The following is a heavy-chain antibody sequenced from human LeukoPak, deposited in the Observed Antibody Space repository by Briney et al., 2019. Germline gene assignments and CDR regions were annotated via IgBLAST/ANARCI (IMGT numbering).Heavy chain of an antibody. V-gene: IGHV3-7*01. D-gene: IGHD6-13*01. J-gene: IGHJ4*02. CDR2: IKQDGSEK. CDR3: AREWQGGIAAAGTRIEGDY. CDR1: GFSVSGYW. Sequence: GGSLRLSCAVSGFSVSGYWMTWVRRAPGKGLEWVANIKQDGSEKNYVESVKGRFTISRDNAENSLFLQMNSLRVEDAAVYYCAREWQGGIAAAGTRIEGDYWGQGTLVAVSS.